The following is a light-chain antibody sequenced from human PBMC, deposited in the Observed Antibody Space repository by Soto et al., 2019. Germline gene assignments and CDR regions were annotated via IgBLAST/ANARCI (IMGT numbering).Light chain of an antibody. CDR3: SSYTTSSTWV. CDR1: SSDVGAYNY. J-gene: IGLJ3*02. V-gene: IGLV2-14*01. CDR2: DVS. Sequence: QSALTQPASVSGSPGQSITISCTGTSSDVGAYNYVSWYQQYPDKAPKLMIYDVSNRPSGVSNRFSGSKSDNTASLTISGLLAEDEADYYCSSYTTSSTWVFGGGTKLTVL.